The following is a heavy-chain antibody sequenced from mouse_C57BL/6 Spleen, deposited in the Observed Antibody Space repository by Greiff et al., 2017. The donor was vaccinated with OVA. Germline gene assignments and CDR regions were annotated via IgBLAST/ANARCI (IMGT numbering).Heavy chain of an antibody. D-gene: IGHD2-2*01. Sequence: EVQVEESGAELVKPGASVKLSCTASGFNINDYYMHWVKQRTEQGLEWIGRIDPSDGETQYAPKFQGKATMTADTSSNTAYLQLSSLTSEDTAVYYCARGLRRGDGMDYWGQGTPVTVSA. J-gene: IGHJ4*01. CDR1: GFNINDYY. V-gene: IGHV14-2*01. CDR3: ARGLRRGDGMDY. CDR2: IDPSDGET.